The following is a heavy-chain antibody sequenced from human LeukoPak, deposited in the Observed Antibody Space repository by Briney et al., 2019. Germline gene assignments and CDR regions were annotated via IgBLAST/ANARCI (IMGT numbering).Heavy chain of an antibody. CDR1: GFTVSSNY. J-gene: IGHJ4*02. CDR3: AREYSSGWYGGYFDY. CDR2: IYSGGST. V-gene: IGHV3-66*01. Sequence: GGSLRLSCAASGFTVSSNYMSWVRQAPGKGLEWVSVIYSGGSTYYADSVKGRFTISRDNSKNTLYLQMNSLRAEDTAVYYCAREYSSGWYGGYFDYWGQGTLVTVSS. D-gene: IGHD6-19*01.